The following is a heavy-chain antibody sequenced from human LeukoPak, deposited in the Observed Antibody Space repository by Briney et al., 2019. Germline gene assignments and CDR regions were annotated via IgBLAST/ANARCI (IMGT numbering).Heavy chain of an antibody. D-gene: IGHD3-22*01. Sequence: ASVKVSCKASGYTFTGYYMHWVRQASGQGLEWMGWINPNSGGTNYAQKFQGWVTMTRDTSISTAYMELSRLRSDDTAVYYCARLAGSSGYSGFDPWGQGTLSPSPQ. CDR2: INPNSGGT. J-gene: IGHJ5*02. V-gene: IGHV1-2*04. CDR1: GYTFTGYY. CDR3: ARLAGSSGYSGFDP.